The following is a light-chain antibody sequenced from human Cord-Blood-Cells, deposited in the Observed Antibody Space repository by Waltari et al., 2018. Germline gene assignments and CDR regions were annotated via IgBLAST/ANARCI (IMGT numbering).Light chain of an antibody. CDR2: AAS. CDR3: QQSYSTPPYS. V-gene: IGKV1-39*01. Sequence: DIQMTQSPSSLSASVGDRVTITCRASQSISSYLNWYQQKPGKAPKVLIYAASSLQSAVPSRFSGSGSGTDFTLTISSLQPEDFATYYCQQSYSTPPYSFGQGTKLEIK. CDR1: QSISSY. J-gene: IGKJ2*03.